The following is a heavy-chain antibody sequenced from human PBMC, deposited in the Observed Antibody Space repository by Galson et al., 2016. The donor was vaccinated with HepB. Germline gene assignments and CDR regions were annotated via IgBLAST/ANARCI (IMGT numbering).Heavy chain of an antibody. CDR2: INHIGST. J-gene: IGHJ3*02. Sequence: SETLSLTCGVHGGSFSGHYWSWIRQTPGKGLEWIGEINHIGSTRYNPSFKSRVTISGDTSKNQVSLKLSSVTAADTAVYYCARGGHQLLSCAFDIWGQGTTVSVSS. CDR1: GGSFSGHY. CDR3: ARGGHQLLSCAFDI. D-gene: IGHD2/OR15-2a*01. V-gene: IGHV4-34*01.